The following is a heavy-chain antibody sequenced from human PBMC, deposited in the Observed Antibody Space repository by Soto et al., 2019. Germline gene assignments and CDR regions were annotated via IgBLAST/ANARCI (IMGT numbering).Heavy chain of an antibody. J-gene: IGHJ3*01. V-gene: IGHV3-7*04. Sequence: GGPLRLSCAASGFTFSTYWLSWVRQAPGKGLEWVANIRAQGSEKWYVDSVKGRFTISRDNAKNSLYLQMSSLSVEDTAVYYCARGDRGAFDLWGQGTMVTVSS. CDR1: GFTFSTYW. D-gene: IGHD2-21*02. CDR3: ARGDRGAFDL. CDR2: IRAQGSEK.